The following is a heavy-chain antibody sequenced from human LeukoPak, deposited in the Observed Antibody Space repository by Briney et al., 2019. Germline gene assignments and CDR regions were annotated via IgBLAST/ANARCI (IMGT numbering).Heavy chain of an antibody. J-gene: IGHJ6*04. CDR3: AREWRGYSYGSVGLLGDV. CDR1: GFTFSSYW. Sequence: GGSLRLSCAASGFTFSSYWMHWVRQAPGKGLVWVSRINTDGSSTSYADSVKGRFTISRDNAKNTLYLQMNSLRAEDTAVYYCAREWRGYSYGSVGLLGDVWGKGTTVTVSS. CDR2: INTDGSST. D-gene: IGHD5-18*01. V-gene: IGHV3-74*01.